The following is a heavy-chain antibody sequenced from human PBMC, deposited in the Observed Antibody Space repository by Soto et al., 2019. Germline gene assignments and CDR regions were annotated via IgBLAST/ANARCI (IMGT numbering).Heavy chain of an antibody. J-gene: IGHJ4*02. Sequence: EVQLLESGGGLVQPGGSLRLSCAASGFTFSTYAMSWVRQAPGKGLEWVSAISDSGGSAYYADSVKGRFTISRDNSKNTLYVQLNSLRAEDTAVYYCAKGSASGVPYYFDYWGQGTLVTVSS. CDR2: ISDSGGSA. V-gene: IGHV3-23*01. CDR3: AKGSASGVPYYFDY. CDR1: GFTFSTYA. D-gene: IGHD6-13*01.